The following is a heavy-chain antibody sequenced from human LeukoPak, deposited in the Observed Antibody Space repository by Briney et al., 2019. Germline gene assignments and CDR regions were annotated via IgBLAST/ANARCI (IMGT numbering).Heavy chain of an antibody. J-gene: IGHJ4*02. CDR1: GFTFSIYE. CDR3: AKGSGNGYGSGPFDY. V-gene: IGHV3-48*03. D-gene: IGHD3-10*01. Sequence: GGSLRLSCTASGFTFSIYEMNWVRQAPGKGLEWVSHISNSGSTIYYADSVKGRFTISRDNSKNTVSLQMSSLRAEDTALYYCAKGSGNGYGSGPFDYWGQGTLVTVSS. CDR2: ISNSGSTI.